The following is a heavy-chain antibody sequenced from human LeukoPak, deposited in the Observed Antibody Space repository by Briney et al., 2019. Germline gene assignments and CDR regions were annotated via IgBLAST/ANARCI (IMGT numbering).Heavy chain of an antibody. J-gene: IGHJ4*02. CDR1: GFTFSDHA. V-gene: IGHV3-72*01. CDR3: TRLVGAND. CDR2: IRNKANSYTT. D-gene: IGHD1-26*01. Sequence: GGSLRLSCAASGFTFSDHAMDWVRQAPGKGLEWVGRIRNKANSYTTEYAASVQGRFTVSRDDSKNSLYLQMNSMKTEDTAVYYCTRLVGANDWGQGTLVTVSS.